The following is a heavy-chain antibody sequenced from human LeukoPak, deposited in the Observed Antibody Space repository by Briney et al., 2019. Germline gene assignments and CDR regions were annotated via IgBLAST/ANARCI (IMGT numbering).Heavy chain of an antibody. CDR2: ISYDGSNK. CDR1: GFTFSSYG. CDR3: AKDQGLYSLGSSAFDI. V-gene: IGHV3-30*18. Sequence: GGSLRLSCAASGFTFSSYGMHWVRQAPGKGLEWVAVISYDGSNKYYADSMKGRFTISRDNSKNTLYLQMNSLRAEDTAVYYCAKDQGLYSLGSSAFDIWGQGTMVTVSS. D-gene: IGHD5-18*01. J-gene: IGHJ3*02.